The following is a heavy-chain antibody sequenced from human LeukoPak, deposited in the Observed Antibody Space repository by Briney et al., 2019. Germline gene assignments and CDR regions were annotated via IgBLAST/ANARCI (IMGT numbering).Heavy chain of an antibody. Sequence: SETLSLTCTVSGGSISSSSYYWGWIRQPPGKGLEWIGSIYYSGSTYYNPSLKSRVTISVDTSKNQVSLNLTSVTAADTAIYYCAREGEYGDSYYWGQGTQVIVSA. CDR3: AREGEYGDSYY. J-gene: IGHJ4*02. V-gene: IGHV4-39*07. CDR2: IYYSGST. CDR1: GGSISSSSYY. D-gene: IGHD4-17*01.